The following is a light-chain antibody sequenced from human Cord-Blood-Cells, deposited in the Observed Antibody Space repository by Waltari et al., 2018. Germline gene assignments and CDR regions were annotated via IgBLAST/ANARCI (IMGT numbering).Light chain of an antibody. CDR2: EVS. V-gene: IGLV2-8*01. CDR3: SSYAGSNKVV. CDR1: SSDVGGYNY. Sequence: QSALTQPPPASGSPGQSVTTPCNGTSSDVGGYNYVPCYQQHPGKAPKLMIYEVSKRPSGVPDRFSGSKSGNTASLTVSGLQAEDEADYYCSSYAGSNKVVFGGGTKLTVL. J-gene: IGLJ2*01.